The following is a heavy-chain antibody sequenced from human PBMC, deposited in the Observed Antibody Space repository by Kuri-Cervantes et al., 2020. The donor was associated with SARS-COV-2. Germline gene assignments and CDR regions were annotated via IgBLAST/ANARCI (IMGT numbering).Heavy chain of an antibody. Sequence: AVTVSCKASGYTFTSYAMHWVRQAPGQRLEWMGWINAGNGNTKYSQKFQGRVTITRETSSSTAYMELSSPRPEDTAVYYCARDLYYDFWSGKRNQYYYGMDVCGQGTTVTVSS. J-gene: IGHJ6*02. CDR2: INAGNGNT. V-gene: IGHV1-3*01. D-gene: IGHD3-3*01. CDR3: ARDLYYDFWSGKRNQYYYGMDV. CDR1: GYTFTSYA.